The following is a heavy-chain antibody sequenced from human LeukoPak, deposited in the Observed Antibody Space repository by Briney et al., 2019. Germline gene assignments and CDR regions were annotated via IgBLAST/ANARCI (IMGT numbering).Heavy chain of an antibody. D-gene: IGHD6-13*01. CDR1: GFTFSDYY. V-gene: IGHV3-30*18. CDR2: ISYDGSNK. CDR3: AKDRTSIAAAGSCDY. Sequence: GGSLRLSCAASGFTFSDYYMSWIRQAPGKGLEWVAVISYDGSNKYYADSVKGRFTISRDNSKNTLYLQMNSLRAEDTAVYYCAKDRTSIAAAGSCDYWGQGTLVTVSS. J-gene: IGHJ4*02.